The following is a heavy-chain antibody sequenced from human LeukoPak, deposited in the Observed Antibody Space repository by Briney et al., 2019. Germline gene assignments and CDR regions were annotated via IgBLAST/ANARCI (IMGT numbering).Heavy chain of an antibody. D-gene: IGHD3-22*01. J-gene: IGHJ3*02. Sequence: ASVKVSCKASGYTFTGYYMHWVRQAPGQGLEWMGWINPNSGGTNYAQKFQGRVTMTRDTSISTAYMELSRLRSDDTAVYYCARNGDYDSSGYDAFDIRGQGTMVTVSS. V-gene: IGHV1-2*02. CDR2: INPNSGGT. CDR1: GYTFTGYY. CDR3: ARNGDYDSSGYDAFDI.